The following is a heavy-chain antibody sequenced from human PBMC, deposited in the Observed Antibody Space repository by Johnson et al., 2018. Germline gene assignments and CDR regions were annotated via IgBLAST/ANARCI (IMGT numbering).Heavy chain of an antibody. D-gene: IGHD6-6*01. CDR3: AKDRWGTSSGVNFAS. Sequence: EVQLLESGGGLLQPGGSPRLSCAASGFSFSSYAMSWVRQAPGKGLEWVSAISGSGDSTYYADSVKGRFTISRDNSKNTRYLQMDSLRAEDTAVYYCAKDRWGTSSGVNFASWGQGTLVIVSS. V-gene: IGHV3-23*01. CDR1: GFSFSSYA. CDR2: ISGSGDST. J-gene: IGHJ4*02.